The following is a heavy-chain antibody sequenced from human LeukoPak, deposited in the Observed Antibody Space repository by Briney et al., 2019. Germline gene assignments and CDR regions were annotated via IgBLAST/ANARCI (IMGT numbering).Heavy chain of an antibody. CDR3: ARGSTYYDSSGQVPFDY. V-gene: IGHV3-48*01. CDR1: GFTFSSYS. D-gene: IGHD3-22*01. J-gene: IGHJ4*02. Sequence: GGSLRLSCAAPGFTFSSYSMNWVRQAPGKGLEWGSYISGSSSTIYYADSVKGRFTISRDNGKNTLYLQMNSLRAEDTAVYYCARGSTYYDSSGQVPFDYWGQGTLVTVSS. CDR2: ISGSSSTI.